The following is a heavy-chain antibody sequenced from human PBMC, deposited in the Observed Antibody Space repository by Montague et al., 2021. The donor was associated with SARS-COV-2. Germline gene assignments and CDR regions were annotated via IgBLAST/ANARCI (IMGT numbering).Heavy chain of an antibody. CDR3: TRGVLRYFDWLLYSIIDYFDY. D-gene: IGHD3-9*01. CDR1: GFTFGDYA. CDR2: IRSKAYGGTT. Sequence: SLRLSCAASGFTFGDYAMSWVRQAPGKGLEWVGFIRSKAYGGTTEYAASVKGRFTISRDDSKSIAYLQMNSLKTEDTAVYYCTRGVLRYFDWLLYSIIDYFDYWGQGTLVTVSS. J-gene: IGHJ4*02. V-gene: IGHV3-49*04.